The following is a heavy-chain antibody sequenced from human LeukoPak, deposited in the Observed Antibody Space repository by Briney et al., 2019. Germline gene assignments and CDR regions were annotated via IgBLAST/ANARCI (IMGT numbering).Heavy chain of an antibody. V-gene: IGHV4-39*01. Sequence: PSETLSLTCTVSGGSISSSSYYWGWIRQPPGKRLEWIGSIYYSGSTYYNPSLKSRVTISVDTSKNQFSLKLSSVTAADTAVYYCARRPYSSSWYGIIDYWGQGTLVTVSS. CDR1: GGSISSSSYY. D-gene: IGHD6-13*01. CDR3: ARRPYSSSWYGIIDY. CDR2: IYYSGST. J-gene: IGHJ4*02.